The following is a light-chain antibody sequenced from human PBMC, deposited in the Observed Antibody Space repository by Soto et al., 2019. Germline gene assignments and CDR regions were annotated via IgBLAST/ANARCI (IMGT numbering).Light chain of an antibody. CDR1: ASDIGRYNY. Sequence: QSVLTQPPSASGSPGQSVTISCIGTASDIGRYNYVSWYQHHPGKAPKLIIYEVTKRPLGVPDRFSGSKSGNTASLTVSGLQADDEADYYCNSYVGSNNYVFGTGTKVTVL. CDR3: NSYVGSNNYV. CDR2: EVT. J-gene: IGLJ1*01. V-gene: IGLV2-8*01.